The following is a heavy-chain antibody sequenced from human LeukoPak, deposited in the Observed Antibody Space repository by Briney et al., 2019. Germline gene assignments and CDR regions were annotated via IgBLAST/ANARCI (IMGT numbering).Heavy chain of an antibody. Sequence: GGSLRLSCAASGFPFSNNWMSWVRQAPGKGLEWVANIKQDGSEKYYVDSVKGRFTISRDNAENSLFLQMNSLSAEDTAMYYCARGYIDSSGYSPRSSFDNWGQGTLVTVSS. J-gene: IGHJ4*02. CDR3: ARGYIDSSGYSPRSSFDN. V-gene: IGHV3-7*01. CDR2: IKQDGSEK. D-gene: IGHD3-22*01. CDR1: GFPFSNNW.